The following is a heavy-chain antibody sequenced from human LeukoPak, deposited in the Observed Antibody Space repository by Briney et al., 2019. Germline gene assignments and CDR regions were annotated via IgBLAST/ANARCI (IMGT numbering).Heavy chain of an antibody. V-gene: IGHV5-51*01. D-gene: IGHD2-2*01. CDR3: ARHRSRYCSSTSCYADY. CDR1: GYSFTSYW. CDR2: IYPGDSDT. J-gene: IGHJ4*02. Sequence: GESLKISCKGSGYSFTSYWIGWVRQMPEKGLEWMGIIYPGDSDTRYSPSFQGQVTISADKSISTAYLQWSSLKASDTAMYYCARHRSRYCSSTSCYADYWGQGTLVTVSS.